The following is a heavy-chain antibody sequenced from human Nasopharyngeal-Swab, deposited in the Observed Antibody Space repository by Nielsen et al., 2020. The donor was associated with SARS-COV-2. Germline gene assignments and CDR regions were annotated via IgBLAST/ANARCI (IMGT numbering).Heavy chain of an antibody. V-gene: IGHV3-30*14. CDR2: ITPEGAPH. CDR1: GFTFSSYP. D-gene: IGHD6-19*01. J-gene: IGHJ5*02. CDR3: AREGGSSGRAGWIDP. Sequence: GESLKISCAVSGFTFSSYPMHWVRQAPGKGLEWVAVITPEGAPHAYADSVKDRFTISRDNSKNILYLQMNSLRPDEMGVYYCAREGGSSGRAGWIDPWGQGTLITVSS.